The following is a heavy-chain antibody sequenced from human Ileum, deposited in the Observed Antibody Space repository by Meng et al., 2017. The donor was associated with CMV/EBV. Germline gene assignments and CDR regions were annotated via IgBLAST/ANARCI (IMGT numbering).Heavy chain of an antibody. CDR2: IYYTEST. CDR1: GDSISRSSYY. D-gene: IGHD6-19*01. Sequence: QLQGSGPRLVKPSETLSLTCTVSGDSISRSSYYWGWIRQSPGKGLEWIGTIYYTESTYYNPSLSSRVTMSLDTSTNQFSLQLTSVTAADTAIYYCARDQMQFYSSFSKGYFDYWGRGTLVTVSS. J-gene: IGHJ4*02. V-gene: IGHV4-39*07. CDR3: ARDQMQFYSSFSKGYFDY.